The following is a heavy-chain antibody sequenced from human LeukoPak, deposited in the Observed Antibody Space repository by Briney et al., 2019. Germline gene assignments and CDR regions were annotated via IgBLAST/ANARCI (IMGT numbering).Heavy chain of an antibody. CDR1: GYTFTSYD. J-gene: IGHJ1*01. Sequence: ASVKVSCKASGYTFTSYDISWVRQATGQGLEWMGWMNPNSGNTGYAQKFQGRVTMTRDTSISTAYMDLSGLTSDDTALYYCARLATVPGWGQGTLVTVSS. D-gene: IGHD6-19*01. CDR3: ARLATVPG. V-gene: IGHV1-8*01. CDR2: MNPNSGNT.